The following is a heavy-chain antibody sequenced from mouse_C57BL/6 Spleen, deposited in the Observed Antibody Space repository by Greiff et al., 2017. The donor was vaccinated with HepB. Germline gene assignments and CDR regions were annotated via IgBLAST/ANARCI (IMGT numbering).Heavy chain of an antibody. V-gene: IGHV1-82*01. CDR1: GYAFSSSW. CDR2: IYPGDGDT. D-gene: IGHD4-1*01. J-gene: IGHJ1*03. CDR3: AREELGRRYFDV. Sequence: QVQLKESGPELVKPGASVKISCKASGYAFSSSWMNWVKQRPGKGLEWIGRIYPGDGDTNYNGKFKGKATLTADKASSTAYMQLSSLTSEDSAVYFWAREELGRRYFDVWGTGTTVTVSS.